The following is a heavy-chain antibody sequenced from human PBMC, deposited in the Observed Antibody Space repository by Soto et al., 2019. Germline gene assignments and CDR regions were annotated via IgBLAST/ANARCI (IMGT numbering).Heavy chain of an antibody. CDR3: ARDRNIVVVVAANGIDY. J-gene: IGHJ4*02. CDR2: ISYDGSNK. V-gene: IGHV3-30*04. D-gene: IGHD2-15*01. Sequence: GGSLRLSCAASGFTFSSYAMHWVRQAPGKGLEWVAVISYDGSNKYYADSVKGRFTISRDNSKNTLYLQMNSLRAEDTAVYYCARDRNIVVVVAANGIDYWGQGTLVTVSS. CDR1: GFTFSSYA.